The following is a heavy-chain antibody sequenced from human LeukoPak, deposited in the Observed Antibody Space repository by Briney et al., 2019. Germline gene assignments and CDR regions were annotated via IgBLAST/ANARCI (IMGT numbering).Heavy chain of an antibody. CDR1: GGSISITRYY. V-gene: IGHV4-39*01. Sequence: SETLPLTCTVSGGSISITRYYWVWIRQPPGEGLDWIGSVYYSGSTLYNASLKSRVTISVDTSKNQFSLKLSSVTAADTAVYYCARQSDYYDSGKEGYFDYWGQGTLVTVSS. D-gene: IGHD3-10*01. J-gene: IGHJ4*02. CDR2: VYYSGST. CDR3: ARQSDYYDSGKEGYFDY.